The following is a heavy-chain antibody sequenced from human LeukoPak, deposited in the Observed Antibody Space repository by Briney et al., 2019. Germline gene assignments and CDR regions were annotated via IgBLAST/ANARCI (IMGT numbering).Heavy chain of an antibody. CDR2: INQDGSEK. CDR3: ARSLLRLGELSSNPSVDYGMDV. Sequence: PGGSLRLSCAASGFIFTDYWMYWVRQAPGRGLEWVANINQDGSEKDYVDSVKGRFTISRDNAKNSLYLQMNSLRAEDTAVYYCARSLLRLGELSSNPSVDYGMDVWGQGTTVTVSS. CDR1: GFIFTDYW. J-gene: IGHJ6*02. D-gene: IGHD3-16*02. V-gene: IGHV3-7*01.